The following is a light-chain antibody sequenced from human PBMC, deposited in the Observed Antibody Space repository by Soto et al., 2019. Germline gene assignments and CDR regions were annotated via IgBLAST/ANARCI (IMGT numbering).Light chain of an antibody. V-gene: IGKV1-39*01. CDR1: QSISSY. CDR3: QQSYSTPRVT. J-gene: IGKJ5*01. Sequence: DIQMTQSPSSLSASVGDRVTITCRASQSISSYLHWYQQKPGKAPKLLLYAASSLQSGVPSRFSGSGSGTDFTLTIISLPPEDFATYYCQQSYSTPRVTFGQGTRLEIK. CDR2: AAS.